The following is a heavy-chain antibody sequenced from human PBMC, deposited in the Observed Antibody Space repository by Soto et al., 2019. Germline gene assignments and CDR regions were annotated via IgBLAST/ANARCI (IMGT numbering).Heavy chain of an antibody. CDR3: ARGHGDYFDY. CDR1: GYTFTAYY. V-gene: IGHV1-2*04. CDR2: INPNSGGT. Sequence: GASVKVSCKASGYTFTAYYMHWVRQAPGQGLEWMGRINPNSGGTNYAQKFQGWVSMTRDTSISTAYMELSRLRSDDTAIYYCARGHGDYFDYWGQGTLVTVSS. J-gene: IGHJ4*02. D-gene: IGHD4-17*01.